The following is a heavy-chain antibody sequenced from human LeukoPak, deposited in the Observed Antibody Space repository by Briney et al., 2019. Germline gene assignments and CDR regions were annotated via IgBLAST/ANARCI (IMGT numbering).Heavy chain of an antibody. CDR2: ISWNSGSI. V-gene: IGHV3-9*01. J-gene: IGHJ5*02. D-gene: IGHD3-10*01. CDR3: AKDGDYYGSGSYWGNWFDP. Sequence: GRSLRLSSAASGFTFDDYAMHWVRQAPGKGLEWVSGISWNSGSIGYADSVKGRFTISRDNAKNSLYLQMNSLRAEDTALYYCAKDGDYYGSGSYWGNWFDPWGQGTLVTVSS. CDR1: GFTFDDYA.